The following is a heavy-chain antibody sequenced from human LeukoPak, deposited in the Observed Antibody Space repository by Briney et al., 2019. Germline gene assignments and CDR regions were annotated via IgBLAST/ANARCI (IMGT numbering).Heavy chain of an antibody. D-gene: IGHD3-10*01. J-gene: IGHJ5*02. V-gene: IGHV4-34*01. Sequence: PSETLSLTCAVYGGSFSGYYWSWIRQPPGKGLEWIGEINHSGSTNYNPSLKSRVTISVDTSKNQFSLKLSSVTAADTAVYYCARGVYGSGSYYNWHNWFDPWGQGTLVTVSS. CDR1: GGSFSGYY. CDR3: ARGVYGSGSYYNWHNWFDP. CDR2: INHSGST.